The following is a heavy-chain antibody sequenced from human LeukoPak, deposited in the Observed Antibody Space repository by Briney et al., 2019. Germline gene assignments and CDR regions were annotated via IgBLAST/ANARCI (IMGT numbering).Heavy chain of an antibody. D-gene: IGHD6-19*01. CDR2: IYSGGST. CDR1: GFTVSSNY. J-gene: IGHJ4*02. Sequence: GGSLRLSCAASGFTVSSNYMSWVRQAPGKGLEWVSVIYSGGSTYYADSVKGRFTISRDNSKNTLCLQMNSLRAEDTAVYYCARDLAGSGLFDYWGQGTLVTVSS. CDR3: ARDLAGSGLFDY. V-gene: IGHV3-53*01.